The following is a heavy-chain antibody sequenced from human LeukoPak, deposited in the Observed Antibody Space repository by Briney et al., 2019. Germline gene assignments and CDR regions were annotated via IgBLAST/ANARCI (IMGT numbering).Heavy chain of an antibody. V-gene: IGHV3-21*01. J-gene: IGHJ5*02. CDR2: ISSSSSYI. Sequence: GGSLRLSCAASGFTFSSYSMNWVRQAPGKGLEWVSSISSSSSYIYYADSVKGRFTISRDNAKNSLYLQMNSLRAEDTAVYYCARGLYGSGFLNWFDPWGQGTLVTVSS. CDR3: ARGLYGSGFLNWFDP. D-gene: IGHD3-10*01. CDR1: GFTFSSYS.